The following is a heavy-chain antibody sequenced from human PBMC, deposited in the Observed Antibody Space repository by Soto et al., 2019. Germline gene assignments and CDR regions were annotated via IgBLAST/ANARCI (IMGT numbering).Heavy chain of an antibody. CDR2: IKTSAGGGAT. CDR3: TTGSVEGI. J-gene: IGHJ6*02. Sequence: EVQLVESAGGLVKPGGSLRLSCVASGFSFNEAWMNWVRQAPGQGLEWVGRIKTSAGGGATNYAAPVQGRVTISRDDAKNTLYLHMSSLRTEDTAIYYCTTGSVEGIWGQGTTVIVSS. CDR1: GFSFNEAW. V-gene: IGHV3-15*07. D-gene: IGHD2-15*01.